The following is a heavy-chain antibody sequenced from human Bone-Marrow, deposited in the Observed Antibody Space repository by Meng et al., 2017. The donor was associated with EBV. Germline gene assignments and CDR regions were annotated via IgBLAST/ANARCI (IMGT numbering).Heavy chain of an antibody. CDR2: ISWNGGST. CDR1: GFTFDDYA. D-gene: IGHD3-10*01. J-gene: IGHJ4*02. V-gene: IGHV3-43D*03. Sequence: EVDLVQSGGVMVQSGGSLRLSCAASGFTFDDYAMHWVRQAPGKGLEWVSLISWNGGSTSYGDSVKGRFTISRDNSKNSLYLQMNSLRPEDTALYYCTKSQGFALDYWGQGTLVTVSS. CDR3: TKSQGFALDY.